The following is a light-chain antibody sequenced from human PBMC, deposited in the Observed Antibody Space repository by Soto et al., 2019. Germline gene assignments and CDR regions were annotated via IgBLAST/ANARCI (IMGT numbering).Light chain of an antibody. V-gene: IGKV1-33*01. CDR3: QQYESLPLT. J-gene: IGKJ5*01. CDR2: DAS. Sequence: DIQMSQSPSSLSAAVEDGVIITCRASQSISNHLNWYQQKPGKAPKLLIYDASDLETGVPSRFSGSGSGTGFTFTISSLQPEDFATCYCQQYESLPLTFGQGTRLEIK. CDR1: QSISNH.